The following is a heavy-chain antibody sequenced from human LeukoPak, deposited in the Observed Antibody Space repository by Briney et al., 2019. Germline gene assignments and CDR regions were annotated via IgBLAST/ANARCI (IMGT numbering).Heavy chain of an antibody. D-gene: IGHD3-3*01. CDR3: ARDRTILAFEI. V-gene: IGHV4-4*07. Sequence: SETLSLTCTVSGGSISSFYWSWIRQPAGKGLEWIGRIYPSGSTNYNPSLKSRVTMSVDTSKNQFSLKLISVIAADTAVYYCARDRTILAFEIWGQGKMVTASS. CDR2: IYPSGST. J-gene: IGHJ3*02. CDR1: GGSISSFY.